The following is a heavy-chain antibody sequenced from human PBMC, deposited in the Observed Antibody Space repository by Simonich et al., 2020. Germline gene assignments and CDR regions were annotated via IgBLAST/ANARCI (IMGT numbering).Heavy chain of an antibody. CDR3: ARDRAARYYYYYYMDV. CDR2: INPNGGGT. V-gene: IGHV1-2*02. Sequence: QVQLVQSGAEVKKPGASVKVSCKASGYTFTGYYMHWVRQAPGQGLGWMGEINPNGGGTNYAQKFQGRVTMTRDTSISTAYRELSRLRSDDTAVYDCARDRAARYYYYYYMDVWGKGTTVTVSS. J-gene: IGHJ6*03. CDR1: GYTFTGYY. D-gene: IGHD6-6*01.